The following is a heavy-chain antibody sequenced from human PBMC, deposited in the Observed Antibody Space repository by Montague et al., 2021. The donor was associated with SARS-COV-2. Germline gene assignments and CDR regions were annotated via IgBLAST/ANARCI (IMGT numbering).Heavy chain of an antibody. CDR1: GGSIRSDTSY. D-gene: IGHD4-17*01. Sequence: TLSLTCSVSGGSIRSDTSYYNWFRQPDGKGLGWVGRIYGGGSASYNPSLKSRVIISLDTFKNEVSLKMSSVTAADSARYFCARENRGGDGPGYYFYFGMDVWGRGTTVTVSS. V-gene: IGHV4-61*02. CDR2: IYGGGSA. J-gene: IGHJ6*02. CDR3: ARENRGGDGPGYYFYFGMDV.